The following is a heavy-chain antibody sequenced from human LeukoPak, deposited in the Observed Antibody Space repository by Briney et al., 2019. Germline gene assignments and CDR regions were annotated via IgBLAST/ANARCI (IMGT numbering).Heavy chain of an antibody. CDR3: ARSNYYQPVAWAVDI. Sequence: SETLSLTCTVSGGSISSYYWSWIRQPPGKGLEWIGYIYYSGSSNYNPSLKSRVTISVDTSKNHFSLKLSSVTAADTAVYYCARSNYYQPVAWAVDIWGQGTLVTVSS. CDR1: GGSISSYY. D-gene: IGHD3-10*01. V-gene: IGHV4-59*01. J-gene: IGHJ3*02. CDR2: IYYSGSS.